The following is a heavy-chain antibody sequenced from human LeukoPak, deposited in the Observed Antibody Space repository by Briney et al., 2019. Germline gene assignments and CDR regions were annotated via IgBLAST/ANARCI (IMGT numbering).Heavy chain of an antibody. J-gene: IGHJ4*02. CDR3: ARLTDSTYYFDY. CDR1: GYTFTSYG. CDR2: ISAYNGNT. V-gene: IGHV1-18*01. Sequence: GASVKVSCKASGYTFTSYGISGVRQATGQGLEWMGWISAYNGNTNYAQKLQGRVTMTTDTSTSTAYMELRSLRSDDTAVYYCARLTDSTYYFDYWGQGTLVTVSS. D-gene: IGHD2-15*01.